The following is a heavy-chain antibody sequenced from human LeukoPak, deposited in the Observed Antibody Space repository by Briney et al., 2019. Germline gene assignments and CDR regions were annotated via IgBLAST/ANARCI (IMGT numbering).Heavy chain of an antibody. CDR3: ARGGYNYGYSYPYYYYGMDV. V-gene: IGHV4-34*01. Sequence: PSETLSLTCAVYGGSFSGYYWSWIRQPPGKGLEWIGEINHSGSTNYNPSLKSRVTISVDTSKNQFSLKLSSVTAADTAVYYCARGGYNYGYSYPYYYYGMDVWGQGTTVTVSS. D-gene: IGHD5-18*01. J-gene: IGHJ6*02. CDR1: GGSFSGYY. CDR2: INHSGST.